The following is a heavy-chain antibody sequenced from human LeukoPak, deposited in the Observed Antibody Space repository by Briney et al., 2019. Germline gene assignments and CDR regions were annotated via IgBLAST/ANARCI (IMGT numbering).Heavy chain of an antibody. CDR1: GFTFSNAW. CDR3: TIRTIIGSFDY. D-gene: IGHD2-2*01. V-gene: IGHV3-15*01. J-gene: IGHJ4*02. CDR2: IKSKTDGGTT. Sequence: PGGSLRLSCADSGFTFSNAWMSWVRQAPGKGLEWVGRIKSKTDGGTTDYAAPVKGRFTISRDDSKNTLYLQMNSLKTEDTAVYYCTIRTIIGSFDYWGQGTLVTVSS.